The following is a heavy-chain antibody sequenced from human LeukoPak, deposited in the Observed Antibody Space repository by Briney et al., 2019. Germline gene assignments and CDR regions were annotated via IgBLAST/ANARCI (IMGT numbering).Heavy chain of an antibody. CDR2: IYYSGST. Sequence: SETLSLTCTVSGGSISSSSYYWGWLRQPPGKGLEWIGSIYYSGSTYYNPSLKSRVTISVDTSMNQFSLKLSSVTAADTAIYYCARDEKTNDGGGYAPRFDSWGQGTLVTVSS. D-gene: IGHD3-22*01. J-gene: IGHJ4*02. CDR1: GGSISSSSYY. CDR3: ARDEKTNDGGGYAPRFDS. V-gene: IGHV4-39*07.